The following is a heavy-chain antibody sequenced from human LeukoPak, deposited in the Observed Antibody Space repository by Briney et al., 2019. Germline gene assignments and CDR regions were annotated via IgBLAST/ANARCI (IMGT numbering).Heavy chain of an antibody. D-gene: IGHD1-26*01. J-gene: IGHJ4*02. CDR3: ARDQSGSPDY. Sequence: GGSLRLSCAASGFTFSNTWMAWVRQALGKGLEWVANINQDASTKHYVDSVKGRFTISRDNAKNSLYLQMNSLRDEDTAVYYCARDQSGSPDYWGQGTLVTVSS. CDR2: INQDASTK. CDR1: GFTFSNTW. V-gene: IGHV3-7*01.